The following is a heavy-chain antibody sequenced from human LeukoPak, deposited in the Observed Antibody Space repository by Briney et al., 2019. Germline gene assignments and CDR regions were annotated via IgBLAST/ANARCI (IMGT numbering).Heavy chain of an antibody. CDR2: ISSNGGST. J-gene: IGHJ4*02. D-gene: IGHD3-3*01. V-gene: IGHV3-64D*06. CDR1: GFTFSTDA. Sequence: PGGSLRLSCSASGFTFSTDAMHWVRQAPGKGLEYVSAISSNGGSTYYADFVKGRFTISRDNSKNTLYLQMSSLRAEDTAVYYCVKDGVDYDFWSGYYYLDYWGQGTLVTVSS. CDR3: VKDGVDYDFWSGYYYLDY.